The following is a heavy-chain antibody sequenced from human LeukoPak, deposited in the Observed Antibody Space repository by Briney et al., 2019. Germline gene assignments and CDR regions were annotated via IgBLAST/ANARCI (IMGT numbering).Heavy chain of an antibody. Sequence: GASVKVSCKAFGYTFTSNYMHWVRQAPGQGPEWMGVISPSGGSTTYAQKFQGRVTITADESTSTAYMELSSLRSEDTAVYYCARGYRYYYDSSGYGSFRYWGQGTLVTVSS. CDR2: ISPSGGST. CDR1: GYTFTSNY. D-gene: IGHD3-22*01. J-gene: IGHJ4*02. V-gene: IGHV1-46*01. CDR3: ARGYRYYYDSSGYGSFRY.